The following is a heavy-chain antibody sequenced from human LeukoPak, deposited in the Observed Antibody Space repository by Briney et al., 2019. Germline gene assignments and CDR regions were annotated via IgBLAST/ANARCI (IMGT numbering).Heavy chain of an antibody. J-gene: IGHJ5*02. CDR2: VYYIGTT. CDR3: ARNTSSSPWFDP. V-gene: IGHV4-61*01. CDR1: GGSVKSPTSY. Sequence: SETLSLTCTVSGGSVKSPTSYWSWIRQPPGKGLEWIGNVYYIGTTSYNSSLKSRVSISADTSKNQFSLEVKSMTSEDTAVYYCARNTSSSPWFDPWGQGTLVTVSS. D-gene: IGHD6-6*01.